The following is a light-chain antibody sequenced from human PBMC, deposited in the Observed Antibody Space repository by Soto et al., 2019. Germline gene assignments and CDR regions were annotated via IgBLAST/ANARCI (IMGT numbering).Light chain of an antibody. CDR2: DAS. J-gene: IGKJ4*01. CDR3: QQRSNWSLT. CDR1: QSVSSY. Sequence: EIVLTQSPATLSLSPGERATLSCRASQSVSSYLAWYQQKPGQARRLLIYDASNRANGIPPRFSGSGSGTYFNLNISSLEPEDFAVYYCQQRSNWSLTFGGGTKVEIK. V-gene: IGKV3-11*01.